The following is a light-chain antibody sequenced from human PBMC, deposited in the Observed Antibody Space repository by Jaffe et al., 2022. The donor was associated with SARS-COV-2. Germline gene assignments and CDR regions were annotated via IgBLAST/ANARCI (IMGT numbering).Light chain of an antibody. V-gene: IGKV1-5*03. Sequence: DIQMTQSPSTLSASVGDRVTITCRASQSISTWLAWYQQKPGKAPTLLIYKASSLESGVPSRFSGSGSGTEFTLTISSLQPDDFATYYCQQYNNYPFTFGQGTKLEIK. CDR1: QSISTW. CDR3: QQYNNYPFT. CDR2: KAS. J-gene: IGKJ2*01.